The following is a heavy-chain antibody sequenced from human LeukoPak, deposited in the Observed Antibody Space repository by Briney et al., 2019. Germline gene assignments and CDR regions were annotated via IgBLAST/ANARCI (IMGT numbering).Heavy chain of an antibody. CDR3: AELGITMIGGV. J-gene: IGHJ6*04. V-gene: IGHV3-11*04. Sequence: PGGSLRLSCAASGFTFSDYYMSWVRQAPGKGLEWVSYISNIGSPIYYADSVKGRFTISRDNANNSLYLQMNSLRAEDTAVYYCAELGITMIGGVWGKGTTVTISS. D-gene: IGHD3-10*02. CDR2: ISNIGSPI. CDR1: GFTFSDYY.